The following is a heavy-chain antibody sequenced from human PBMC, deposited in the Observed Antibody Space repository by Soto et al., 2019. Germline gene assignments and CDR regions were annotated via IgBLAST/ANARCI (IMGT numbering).Heavy chain of an antibody. J-gene: IGHJ3*02. CDR1: GFTFSSYS. Sequence: EVQLVESGGGPVKPGGSLRLSCAASGFTFSSYSMNWVRQAPGKGLEWVSSITSSSSYLYYADSVKGRFTISRDNAKNSLFLQMNSLRVEDTAVYYCARDSDCSSTSCYADAFDIWGQGTMVTVSS. CDR3: ARDSDCSSTSCYADAFDI. D-gene: IGHD2-2*01. CDR2: ITSSSSYL. V-gene: IGHV3-21*01.